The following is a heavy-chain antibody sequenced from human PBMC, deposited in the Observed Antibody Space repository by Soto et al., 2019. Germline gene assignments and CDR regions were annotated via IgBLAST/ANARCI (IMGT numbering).Heavy chain of an antibody. D-gene: IGHD5-12*01. CDR1: GFTVSSNY. CDR2: VSGSGGGT. Sequence: GGSLRLSCAASGFTVSSNYMSWVRQAPGKGLEWVSVVSGSGGGTYYADSVKGRFTISRDNSKNILYLQMNNLRAEDAAVYYCAKVPYPERSVDNLNWFDPWGQGTLVTVSS. V-gene: IGHV3-23*01. J-gene: IGHJ5*02. CDR3: AKVPYPERSVDNLNWFDP.